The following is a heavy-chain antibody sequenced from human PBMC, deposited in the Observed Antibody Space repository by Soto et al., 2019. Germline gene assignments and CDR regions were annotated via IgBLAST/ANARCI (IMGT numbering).Heavy chain of an antibody. CDR2: IFHSGST. D-gene: IGHD1-26*01. J-gene: IGHJ1*01. CDR1: GGSISPYY. V-gene: IGHV4-59*12. Sequence: SETLSLTCTVAGGSISPYYWSWIRQPPGKGLEWIGYIFHSGSTNYNPSLQSRVTISVDTSKNQFSLKLSSVTAADTAVYYCARGEAHFQYWGQGTLVTVSS. CDR3: ARGEAHFQY.